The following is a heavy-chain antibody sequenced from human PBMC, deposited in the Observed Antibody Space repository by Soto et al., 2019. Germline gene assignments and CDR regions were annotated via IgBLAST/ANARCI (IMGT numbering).Heavy chain of an antibody. CDR3: ARDGYDYIWGSYRPYYFDY. Sequence: GGSLRLSCAASGFTFSSYSMNWVRQAPGKGLEWVSYISSSSSTIYYADSVKGRFTISRDNAKNSLYLQMNSLRAEDTAVYYCARDGYDYIWGSYRPYYFDYWGQGTLVTVSS. CDR1: GFTFSSYS. V-gene: IGHV3-48*01. J-gene: IGHJ4*02. CDR2: ISSSSSTI. D-gene: IGHD3-16*02.